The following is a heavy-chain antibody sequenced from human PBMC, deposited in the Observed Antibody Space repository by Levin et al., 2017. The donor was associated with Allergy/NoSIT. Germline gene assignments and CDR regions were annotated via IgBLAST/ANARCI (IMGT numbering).Heavy chain of an antibody. D-gene: IGHD6-13*01. CDR3: AKDGSSADDQDYYYYGMDV. CDR1: GFTFSSYG. Sequence: GGSLRLSCAASGFTFSSYGMHWVRQAPGKGLEWVAVISYDGSNKYYADSVKGRFTISRDNSKNTLYLQMNSLRAEDTAVYYCAKDGSSADDQDYYYYGMDVWGQGTTVTVSS. J-gene: IGHJ6*02. CDR2: ISYDGSNK. V-gene: IGHV3-30*18.